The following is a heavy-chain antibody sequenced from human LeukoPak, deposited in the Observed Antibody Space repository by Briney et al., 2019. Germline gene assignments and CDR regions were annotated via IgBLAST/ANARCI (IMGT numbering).Heavy chain of an antibody. CDR3: AQGYSSGWYDPSAYYFDY. Sequence: GGSLRPSCAASGFTFSSYGMHWVRQAPGKGLEWVAVIWYDGSNKYYADSVKGRFTISRDNSKNTLYLQMNSLRAEDTAAYYCAQGYSSGWYDPSAYYFDYWGQGALVTVSS. D-gene: IGHD6-19*01. J-gene: IGHJ4*02. CDR1: GFTFSSYG. CDR2: IWYDGSNK. V-gene: IGHV3-33*01.